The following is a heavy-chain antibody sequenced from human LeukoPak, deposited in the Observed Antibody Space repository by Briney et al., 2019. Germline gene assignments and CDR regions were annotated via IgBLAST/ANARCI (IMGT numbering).Heavy chain of an antibody. CDR1: GFTVSSNY. CDR2: ISSSGTTM. J-gene: IGHJ4*02. D-gene: IGHD1-26*01. V-gene: IGHV3-11*01. CDR3: ASSRSGSYPPGDLDY. Sequence: GGSLRLSCAASGFTVSSNYMSWVRQAPGKGLEWVSYISSSGTTMYYADSVKGRFTISRDNAKNSLYLQMNSLRAEDTAVYYCASSRSGSYPPGDLDYWGQGTLVTVSS.